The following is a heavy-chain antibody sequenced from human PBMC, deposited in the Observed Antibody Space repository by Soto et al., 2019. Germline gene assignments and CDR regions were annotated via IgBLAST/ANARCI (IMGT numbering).Heavy chain of an antibody. D-gene: IGHD6-13*01. CDR3: AREFEAGPGTSHYGMEV. CDR1: GFSFSSYG. V-gene: IGHV3-33*01. CDR2: IWYDGSSK. J-gene: IGHJ6*02. Sequence: GVSLRLSCAAPGFSFSSYGMHWVRQAPGKRLEWVPVIWYDGSSKYYAECVQGRFTISRDNSNNTLYLQMNSLRAEEMAVYYCAREFEAGPGTSHYGMEVWGQRTTIT.